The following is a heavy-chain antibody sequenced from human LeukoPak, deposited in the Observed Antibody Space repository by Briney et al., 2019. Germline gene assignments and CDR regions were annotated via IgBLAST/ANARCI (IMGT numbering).Heavy chain of an antibody. J-gene: IGHJ6*02. D-gene: IGHD3-3*01. CDR1: GFTFSSYA. V-gene: IGHV3-23*01. Sequence: GGSLRLSCAASGFTFSSYAMSWGRQAPGKGLEWVSAISGSGGSTYYADSVKGRFTISRDNSKNTLYLQMNSLRAEDTAVYYCAKDLMGIFGVVIKSYYYYGMDVWGQGTTVTVSS. CDR2: ISGSGGST. CDR3: AKDLMGIFGVVIKSYYYYGMDV.